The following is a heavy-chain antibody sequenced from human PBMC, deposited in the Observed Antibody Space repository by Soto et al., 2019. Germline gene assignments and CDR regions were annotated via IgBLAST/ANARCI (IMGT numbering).Heavy chain of an antibody. V-gene: IGHV3-30*18. CDR2: ISYDGSNK. Sequence: QVQLVESGGGVVQPGRSLRLSCAASGFTFSSYGMHWVRQAPGKGLEWVAVISYDGSNKYYADSVKGRFTISRDNSKNPLYMQMNSLRAEDEAVYYCAKGGRGSGSYFDYWGQGTLVTVSS. D-gene: IGHD3-10*01. J-gene: IGHJ4*02. CDR3: AKGGRGSGSYFDY. CDR1: GFTFSSYG.